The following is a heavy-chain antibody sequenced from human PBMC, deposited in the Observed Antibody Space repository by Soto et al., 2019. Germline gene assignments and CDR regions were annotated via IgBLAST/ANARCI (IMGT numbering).Heavy chain of an antibody. J-gene: IGHJ4*02. CDR2: ISAYNGNT. CDR3: ARDLGGITMVRGAKPDLDY. CDR1: GYTFTSYG. Sequence: ASVKVSCKASGYTFTSYGISWVRQAPGQGLEWMGWISAYNGNTNYAQKLQGRVTMTTDTSTSTAYMELRSLRSDDTAVYYCARDLGGITMVRGAKPDLDYWGQGTLVTVSS. V-gene: IGHV1-18*01. D-gene: IGHD3-10*01.